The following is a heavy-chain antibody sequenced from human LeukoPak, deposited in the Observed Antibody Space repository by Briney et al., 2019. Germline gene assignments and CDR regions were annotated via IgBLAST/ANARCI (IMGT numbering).Heavy chain of an antibody. CDR2: ITSSSSYI. CDR1: GFTFSSYT. CDR3: ARGASGSYYTLFDY. D-gene: IGHD1-26*01. J-gene: IGHJ4*02. Sequence: AGGSLRLSCAASGFTFSSYTMSWVRQAPGKGLEWVSSITSSSSYIYYADSVKGRFTISRDNAKNSLYLQMNSLRAEDTAVYYCARGASGSYYTLFDYWGQGTLVTVSS. V-gene: IGHV3-21*01.